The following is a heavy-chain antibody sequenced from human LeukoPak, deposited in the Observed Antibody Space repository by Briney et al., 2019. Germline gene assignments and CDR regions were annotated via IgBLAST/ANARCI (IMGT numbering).Heavy chain of an antibody. Sequence: ASETLSLTCAVYGGSFSGYYWSWIRQPPGKGLEWIGEINHSGSTNYNPSLKSRVTISVDTSKNQFSLKLSSVTAADTAVYYCARRPTTLSFDYWGQGTLVTVSS. CDR2: INHSGST. V-gene: IGHV4-34*01. CDR1: GGSFSGYY. CDR3: ARRPTTLSFDY. D-gene: IGHD2/OR15-2a*01. J-gene: IGHJ4*02.